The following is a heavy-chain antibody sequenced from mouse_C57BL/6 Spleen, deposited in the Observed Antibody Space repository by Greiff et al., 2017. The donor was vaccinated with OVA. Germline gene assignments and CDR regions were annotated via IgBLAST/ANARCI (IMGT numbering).Heavy chain of an antibody. CDR1: GYTFTDYN. CDR3: ARGDSAWFAY. V-gene: IGHV1-18*01. J-gene: IGHJ3*01. CDR2: INPNNGGT. Sequence: EVKLMESGPELVKPGASVKIPCKASGYTFTDYNMDWVKQSHGKSLEWIGDINPNNGGTIYNQKFKGKATLTVDKSSSTAYMELRSLTSEDTAVYYCARGDSAWFAYWGQGTLVTVSA.